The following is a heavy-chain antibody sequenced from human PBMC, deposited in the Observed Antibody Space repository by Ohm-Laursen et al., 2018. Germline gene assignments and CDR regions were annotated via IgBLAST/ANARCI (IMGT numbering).Heavy chain of an antibody. Sequence: SLRLSCAASGFTFSSYEMNWVRQAPGKGLEWVSSISSSTTYIYYADSVKGRFTISRDNAKNSLYLQMNSLRAEDSAVYYCARGHPTGYYFAMDVWGQGTTVTVSS. CDR1: GFTFSSYE. CDR3: ARGHPTGYYFAMDV. V-gene: IGHV3-21*01. J-gene: IGHJ6*02. CDR2: ISSSTTYI.